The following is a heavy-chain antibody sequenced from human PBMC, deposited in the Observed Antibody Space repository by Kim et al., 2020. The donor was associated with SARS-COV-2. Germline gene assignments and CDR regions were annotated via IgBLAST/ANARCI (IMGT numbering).Heavy chain of an antibody. V-gene: IGHV3-23*01. CDR1: GFTFTSYA. CDR3: VRRGIDYASDY. Sequence: GGSLRLSCAASGFTFTSYAMSWVRQAPGKGLEWVSAISGSGGSTYYADSVKGRFTISRDNSKNTLYLQMNSLRAEDTAVYYCVRRGIDYASDYWGQGTLVTVSS. CDR2: ISGSGGST. J-gene: IGHJ4*02. D-gene: IGHD4-17*01.